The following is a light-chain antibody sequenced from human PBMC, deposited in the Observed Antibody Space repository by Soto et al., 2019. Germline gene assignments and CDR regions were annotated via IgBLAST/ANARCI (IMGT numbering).Light chain of an antibody. J-gene: IGLJ1*01. CDR1: NTDVGQDKS. Sequence: QSALTQPASVSGSRGQSIIISCVGRNTDVGQDKSVSWYQQGPGKAPKLLIFEVTNRPSGVSNRFSGSRSGNTASLTISGLQPDDEGDYFCVSYTDTDTLVFGTGTKLTGL. CDR2: EVT. V-gene: IGLV2-14*01. CDR3: VSYTDTDTLV.